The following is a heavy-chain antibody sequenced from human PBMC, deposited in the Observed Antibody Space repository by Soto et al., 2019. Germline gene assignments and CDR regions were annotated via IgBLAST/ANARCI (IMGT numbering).Heavy chain of an antibody. Sequence: EVQLVESGGGLVKPGGSLRLSCAASGFTFSSYRMNWVRQAPGKGLAWVSSISSSSSYIYYADSVKGRFNISRDNAKNSLYLQMNSLRAEDTAVYYCARDKGSRLEYYCYCMDVWGQGTTVTVSS. J-gene: IGHJ6*02. CDR3: ARDKGSRLEYYCYCMDV. CDR1: GFTFSSYR. CDR2: ISSSSSYI. D-gene: IGHD3-3*01. V-gene: IGHV3-21*01.